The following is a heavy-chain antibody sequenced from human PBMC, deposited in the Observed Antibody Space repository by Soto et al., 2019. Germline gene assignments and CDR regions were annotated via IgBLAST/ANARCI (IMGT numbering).Heavy chain of an antibody. CDR1: GFTFSDYY. Sequence: PGGSLRLSCAASGFTFSDYYMSWIRQAPGKGLEWVSYISSSGSTIYYADSVKGRFTISRDNAKNSLYLQMNSLRAEDTAVYYCARDLEMATISYYYYGMDVWGQGTTVTVS. CDR2: ISSSGSTI. CDR3: ARDLEMATISYYYYGMDV. D-gene: IGHD5-12*01. J-gene: IGHJ6*02. V-gene: IGHV3-11*01.